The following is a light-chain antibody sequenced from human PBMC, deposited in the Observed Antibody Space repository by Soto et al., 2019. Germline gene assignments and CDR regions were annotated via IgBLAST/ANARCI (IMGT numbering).Light chain of an antibody. CDR2: EVS. Sequence: QSALTQPASVSGSPGQSITISCTGTSSDVGGYNYVSWYQQHPGKAPKLMIYEVSNRPSGVSNRFSGSKSGNTASLTISGLQAEEEADYYCSSYTSSSTLWVFGGGTKLTVL. CDR3: SSYTSSSTLWV. V-gene: IGLV2-14*01. J-gene: IGLJ3*02. CDR1: SSDVGGYNY.